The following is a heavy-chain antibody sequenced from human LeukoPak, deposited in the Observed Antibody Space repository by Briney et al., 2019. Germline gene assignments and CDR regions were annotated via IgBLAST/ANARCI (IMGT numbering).Heavy chain of an antibody. CDR3: VSFYEAC. D-gene: IGHD2/OR15-2a*01. V-gene: IGHV3-74*01. J-gene: IGHJ4*02. Sequence: GGSLRLSCAASGNYLMHWVRQAPGKGLVWVSHINSDGSWASYADSVKGRFTISKDNAKNTVYLQMNNLRAEDTAVYYCVSFYEACWGRGTLATVSS. CDR2: INSDGSWA. CDR1: GNYL.